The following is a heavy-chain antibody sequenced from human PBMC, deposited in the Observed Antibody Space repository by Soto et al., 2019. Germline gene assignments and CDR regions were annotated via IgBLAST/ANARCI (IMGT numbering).Heavy chain of an antibody. CDR3: ARRPFWSGYSGAFDI. V-gene: IGHV5-51*01. CDR1: GYSFTTYW. D-gene: IGHD3-3*01. J-gene: IGHJ3*02. CDR2: IYPDDSDT. Sequence: PGESLKISCKGSGYSFTTYWIGWVRQMPGKGLEWMGIIYPDDSDTRYSPSFQGQVTISADKSINTAYLQWSSLKASDTAVYYCARRPFWSGYSGAFDIWGQGTMVTVSS.